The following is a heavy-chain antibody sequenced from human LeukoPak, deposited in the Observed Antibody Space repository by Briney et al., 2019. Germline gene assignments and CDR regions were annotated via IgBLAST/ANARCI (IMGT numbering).Heavy chain of an antibody. D-gene: IGHD6-25*01. CDR3: AKAATLRYFDP. CDR1: GFTFSSSW. J-gene: IGHJ5*02. V-gene: IGHV3-7*03. Sequence: GGSLRLSCAASGFTFSSSWMSWVRQTPGKGLEWVANIKQDGSEKYYVDSVKGRFTISRDNSKNTLYLQMNSLRAEDTAVYYCAKAATLRYFDPWGQGTLVTVSS. CDR2: IKQDGSEK.